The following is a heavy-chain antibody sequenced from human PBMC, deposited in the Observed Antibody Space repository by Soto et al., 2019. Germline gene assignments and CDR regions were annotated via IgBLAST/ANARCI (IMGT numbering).Heavy chain of an antibody. V-gene: IGHV5-51*01. CDR1: GYRFTSYW. J-gene: IGHJ5*02. Sequence: GESLKISYRTSGYRFTSYWIAWVRQMPGKCLEWMGILFPSDSDTRYSPSLQGQVTISAARSTSTVFLQWASLKDPDTAVYFCARKDKSGYFNWFDPWGQGTLVTVSS. CDR3: ARKDKSGYFNWFDP. CDR2: LFPSDSDT. D-gene: IGHD3-22*01.